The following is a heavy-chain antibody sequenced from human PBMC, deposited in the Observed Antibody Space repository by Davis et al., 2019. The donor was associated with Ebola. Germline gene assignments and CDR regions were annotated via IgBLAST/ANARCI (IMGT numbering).Heavy chain of an antibody. CDR3: ARAPRWELPDY. Sequence: ASVKVSCKASGGTFSSYAISWVRQAPGQGLEWMGWINPNSGGTNYAQKFQGWVTMTRDTSISTAYMDLSRLRSDDTAVYYCARAPRWELPDYWGQGTLVTVSS. J-gene: IGHJ4*02. D-gene: IGHD1-26*01. V-gene: IGHV1-2*04. CDR2: INPNSGGT. CDR1: GGTFSSYA.